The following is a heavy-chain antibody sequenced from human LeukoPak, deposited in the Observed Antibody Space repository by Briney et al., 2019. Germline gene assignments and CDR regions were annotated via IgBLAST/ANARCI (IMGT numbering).Heavy chain of an antibody. CDR2: IYTSGST. J-gene: IGHJ5*02. D-gene: IGHD4-17*01. Sequence: SETLSLTCTVSGGSISSGSYYWSWIRQPAGKGLEWIGRIYTSGSTNYNPSLKSRVTISVDTSKNQFSLKLSSVTAADTAVYYCARATAGGLRGWFDPWGQGTLVTVSS. CDR3: ARATAGGLRGWFDP. CDR1: GGSISSGSYY. V-gene: IGHV4-61*02.